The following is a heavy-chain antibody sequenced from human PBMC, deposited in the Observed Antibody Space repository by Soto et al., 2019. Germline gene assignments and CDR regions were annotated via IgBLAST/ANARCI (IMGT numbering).Heavy chain of an antibody. CDR3: ARAFRNGDYINFDY. CDR2: INHSGST. Sequence: TSETLSLTCAVYGGSFSGYYWSWIRQPPGKGLEWIGEINHSGSTNYNPSLKSRVTISVDTSKNQFSLKLSSVTAADTAAYYCARAFRNGDYINFDYWGQGTLVTVSS. D-gene: IGHD4-17*01. CDR1: GGSFSGYY. V-gene: IGHV4-34*01. J-gene: IGHJ4*02.